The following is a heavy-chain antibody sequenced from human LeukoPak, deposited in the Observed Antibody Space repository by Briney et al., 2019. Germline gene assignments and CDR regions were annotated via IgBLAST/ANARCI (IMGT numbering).Heavy chain of an antibody. Sequence: ASVKVSCKASGYTFTGYYMHWVRQAPGQGLEWMGWINPNSGGTNYAQKFQGRVTMTRDTSISTAYMELSRLRSDDTAVYYCARVRTISSQVGFQHWGQGTLVTVSS. CDR1: GYTFTGYY. D-gene: IGHD6-13*01. J-gene: IGHJ1*01. V-gene: IGHV1-2*02. CDR2: INPNSGGT. CDR3: ARVRTISSQVGFQH.